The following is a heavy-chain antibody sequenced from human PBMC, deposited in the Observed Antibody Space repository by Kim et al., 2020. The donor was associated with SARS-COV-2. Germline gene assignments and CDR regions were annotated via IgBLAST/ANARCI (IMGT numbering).Heavy chain of an antibody. D-gene: IGHD6-19*01. V-gene: IGHV3-33*01. CDR3: ASEVSIAVAGAFDY. Sequence: EYSVKGRFTIPRDNSKCTLDLQVNGVRAEDTAVYYCASEVSIAVAGAFDYWGQGTLVTVSS. J-gene: IGHJ4*02.